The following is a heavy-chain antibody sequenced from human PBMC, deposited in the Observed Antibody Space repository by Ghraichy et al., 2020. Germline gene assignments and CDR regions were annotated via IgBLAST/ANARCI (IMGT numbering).Heavy chain of an antibody. J-gene: IGHJ4*02. D-gene: IGHD2-15*01. CDR1: GFTFSSYS. V-gene: IGHV3-21*01. CDR3: ARDYCSGGSCYADDY. Sequence: GGSLRLSCAASGFTFSSYSMNWVRQAPGKGLEWVSSISSSSYIYYADSVKGRFTISRDNAKNSLYLQMNSLRAEDTAVYYCARDYCSGGSCYADDYWGQGTLVTVSS. CDR2: ISSSSYI.